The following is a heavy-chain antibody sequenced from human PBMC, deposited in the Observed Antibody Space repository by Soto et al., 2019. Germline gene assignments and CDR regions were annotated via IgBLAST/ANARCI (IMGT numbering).Heavy chain of an antibody. CDR2: LYSDGTT. D-gene: IGHD3-10*01. V-gene: IGHV3-53*01. CDR3: AREWVVRTGIGPNNDYFGMDV. J-gene: IGHJ6*02. CDR1: GFTVSGSY. Sequence: PGGSLRLSCAAAGFTVSGSYMSWVRQAPGKGLEWVSLLYSDGTTYYADSVRGRFTIARDNSKNTLYLQMNSLRVEDTALYYCAREWVVRTGIGPNNDYFGMDVWGQGTAVTVSS.